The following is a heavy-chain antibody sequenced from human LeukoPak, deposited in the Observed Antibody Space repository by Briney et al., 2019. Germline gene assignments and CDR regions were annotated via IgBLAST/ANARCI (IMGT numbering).Heavy chain of an antibody. V-gene: IGHV3-30*02. J-gene: IGHJ5*02. CDR1: GFTFSSYG. Sequence: GGSLRLSCAASGFTFSSYGMHWVRQAPGKGLEWVAFIRYDGSNKYYADSVKGRFTISRDNSKNTLYLQMNSLRAEDTAVYFCARVVVTAINNWFDPWGQGTLVTVSS. D-gene: IGHD2-21*02. CDR2: IRYDGSNK. CDR3: ARVVVTAINNWFDP.